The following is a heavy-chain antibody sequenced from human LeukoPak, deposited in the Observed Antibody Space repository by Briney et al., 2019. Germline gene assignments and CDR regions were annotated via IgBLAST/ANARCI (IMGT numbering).Heavy chain of an antibody. CDR2: INPNSGGT. V-gene: IGHV1-2*02. D-gene: IGHD6-13*01. CDR1: GYTFTNYY. J-gene: IGHJ4*02. CDR3: ARAPAVFSGSSWYYYNIPALGLIDY. Sequence: APVKVSCKASGYTFTNYYISWVRQAPGQGLEWMGWINPNSGGTNYAQKFQGRVTMTRDTSIGTAYMELSRLRSDDTAVYYCARAPAVFSGSSWYYYNIPALGLIDYWGQGTLVTVSS.